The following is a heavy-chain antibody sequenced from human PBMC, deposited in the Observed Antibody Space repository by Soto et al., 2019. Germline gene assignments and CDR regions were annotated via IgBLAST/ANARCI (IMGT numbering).Heavy chain of an antibody. J-gene: IGHJ4*02. CDR3: ATGYGDPYYFDY. V-gene: IGHV1-24*01. CDR1: GYTLTELS. D-gene: IGHD4-17*01. CDR2: FDPEDGET. Sequence: ASLKVSCKVSGYTLTELSMHWVRQAPGKGLEWMGGFDPEDGETIYAQKFQGRVTMTEDTSTDTAYMELSSLRSEDTAVYYCATGYGDPYYFDYWGQGTLVTV.